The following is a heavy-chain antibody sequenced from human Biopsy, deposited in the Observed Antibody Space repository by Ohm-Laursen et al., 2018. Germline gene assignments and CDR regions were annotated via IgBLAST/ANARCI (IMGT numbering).Heavy chain of an antibody. CDR3: AADINVWNVNY. V-gene: IGHV1-24*01. D-gene: IGHD1-1*01. CDR1: GYTLTELS. J-gene: IGHJ4*02. Sequence: VASVKVSCKVSGYTLTELSIHWVRQTGGKGLEWMGGFAPENGKTVYAQNFQARVSLTEDTSTDTAYMELRSLRSEDTAVYYCAADINVWNVNYWGQGTQVTVSS. CDR2: FAPENGKT.